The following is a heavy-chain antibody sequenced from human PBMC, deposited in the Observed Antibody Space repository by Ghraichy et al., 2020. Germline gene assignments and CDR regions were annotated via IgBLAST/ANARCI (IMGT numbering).Heavy chain of an antibody. Sequence: SETLSLTCTVSGGSISSSSYYWGWIRQPPGKGLEWIGSIYYSGSTYYNPSLKSRVTISVDTSKNQFSLKLSSVTAADTAVYYCARQDIVEVPAAMPNWFDPWGQGTLVTVSS. CDR3: ARQDIVEVPAAMPNWFDP. CDR1: GGSISSSSYY. V-gene: IGHV4-39*01. CDR2: IYYSGST. J-gene: IGHJ5*02. D-gene: IGHD2-2*01.